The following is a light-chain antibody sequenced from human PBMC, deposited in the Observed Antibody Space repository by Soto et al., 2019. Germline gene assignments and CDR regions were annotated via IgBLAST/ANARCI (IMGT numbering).Light chain of an antibody. Sequence: DIQMTQSPSSLSASVADRVTITCRASQGISSYLDWYQQKPGKAPKLLIYAASSLQSGIPSRFSGSRSRTDFTLAISSLQPEDFATYYCQQSYSTPSTFGGGTKVEIK. V-gene: IGKV1-39*01. CDR1: QGISSY. J-gene: IGKJ4*01. CDR3: QQSYSTPST. CDR2: AAS.